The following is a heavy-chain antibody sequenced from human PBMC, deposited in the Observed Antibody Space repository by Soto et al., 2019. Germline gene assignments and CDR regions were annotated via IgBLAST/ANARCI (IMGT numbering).Heavy chain of an antibody. D-gene: IGHD3-3*01. Sequence: SETLSLTCAVYGGSFGGYYWSWIRQPPGKGLEWIGEINHSGSTNYNPSLKSRVTISVDTSKNQFSLKLSSVTAADTAVYYCARFSGGYDFWSGYYTSPPRYYFDYWGQGTLVTVSS. V-gene: IGHV4-34*01. CDR3: ARFSGGYDFWSGYYTSPPRYYFDY. J-gene: IGHJ4*02. CDR1: GGSFGGYY. CDR2: INHSGST.